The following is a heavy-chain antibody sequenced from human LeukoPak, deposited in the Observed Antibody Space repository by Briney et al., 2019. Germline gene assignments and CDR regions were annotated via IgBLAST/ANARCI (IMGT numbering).Heavy chain of an antibody. J-gene: IGHJ4*02. CDR3: ARAYDSRGYYLYYIAY. Sequence: PSETLSLTCTVSGFTISSSSYYWGWIRQPPGKGLEWIGSICHSGSTYYNPSLNSRVTMSVDTSKNQFSLKLNSVTAADTAVYYCARAYDSRGYYLYYIAYWGQGNLVT. D-gene: IGHD3-22*01. CDR2: ICHSGST. CDR1: GFTISSSSYY. V-gene: IGHV4-39*07.